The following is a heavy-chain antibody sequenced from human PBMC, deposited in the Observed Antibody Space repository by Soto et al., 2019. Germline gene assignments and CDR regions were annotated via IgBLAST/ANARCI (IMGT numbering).Heavy chain of an antibody. Sequence: GGSLRLSCAASGFTFSSYAMSWVRQAPGKGLEWVSAISGSGGSTYYADSVKGRFTISRDNSKNTLYLQMNSLRAEDTAVYYCVVTIVGAITEFDYWGQGTLVTVSS. J-gene: IGHJ4*02. V-gene: IGHV3-23*01. CDR2: ISGSGGST. CDR3: VVTIVGAITEFDY. D-gene: IGHD1-26*01. CDR1: GFTFSSYA.